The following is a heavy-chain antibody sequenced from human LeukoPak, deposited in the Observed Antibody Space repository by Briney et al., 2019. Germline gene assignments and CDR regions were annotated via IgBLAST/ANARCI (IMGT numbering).Heavy chain of an antibody. Sequence: KTSETLSLTCAVYGGSFSGYYWSWIRQPPGKGLEWIGEINHSESTNYNPSLKSRVTISVDTSKNQFSLKLSSVTAADTAVYYCARGRYSSSWYGYWGQGTLVTVSS. CDR3: ARGRYSSSWYGY. CDR1: GGSFSGYY. D-gene: IGHD6-13*01. CDR2: INHSEST. J-gene: IGHJ4*02. V-gene: IGHV4-34*01.